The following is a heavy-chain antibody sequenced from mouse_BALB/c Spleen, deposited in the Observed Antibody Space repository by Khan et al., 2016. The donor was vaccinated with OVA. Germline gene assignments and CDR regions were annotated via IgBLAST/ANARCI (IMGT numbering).Heavy chain of an antibody. V-gene: IGHV3-2*02. J-gene: IGHJ3*01. Sequence: EVQLQESGPGLVKPSQSLSLTCTVTGYSITSYYAWYWIRQFPGNKLEWMSYISYSGCTSYNPSLKSRISITRDTSKSPFFLQLNSVTTEDTATYYCARGRYSYPCAYWGQGTLVTVSA. D-gene: IGHD2-12*01. CDR1: GYSITSYYA. CDR3: ARGRYSYPCAY. CDR2: ISYSGCT.